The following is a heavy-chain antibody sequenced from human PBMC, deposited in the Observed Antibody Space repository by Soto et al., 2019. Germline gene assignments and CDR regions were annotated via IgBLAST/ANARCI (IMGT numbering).Heavy chain of an antibody. D-gene: IGHD1-26*01. V-gene: IGHV1-3*01. CDR3: TRSVGAALSDY. J-gene: IGHJ4*02. CDR1: GYTFTSYA. Sequence: QVQLVQPGAEVKKPGASVKVSCKASGYTFTSYAMNWVRQAPGQRLEWMGWINAGNGNTKYSQKFQGRVTITRDTSASTAYMELSSLRSEDTAVYYCTRSVGAALSDYWGQGTLVTVSS. CDR2: INAGNGNT.